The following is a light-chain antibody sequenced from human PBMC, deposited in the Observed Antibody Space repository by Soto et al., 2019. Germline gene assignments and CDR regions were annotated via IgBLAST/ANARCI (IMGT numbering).Light chain of an antibody. Sequence: DIQVTQSPPSLSASVGHRVTITCRTSQYISNYLNWYQHKVGKAPQLLIYSASTLQMGVPSRFSGSASGTEFTLTISSLQPDDYASYYCQSNYILPWTFGQGTKVE. V-gene: IGKV1-39*01. CDR1: QYISNY. CDR3: QSNYILPWT. CDR2: SAS. J-gene: IGKJ1*01.